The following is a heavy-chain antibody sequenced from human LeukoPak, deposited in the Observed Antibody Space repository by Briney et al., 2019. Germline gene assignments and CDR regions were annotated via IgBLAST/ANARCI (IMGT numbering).Heavy chain of an antibody. D-gene: IGHD3-22*01. J-gene: IGHJ5*02. CDR1: GGSISSGGYS. Sequence: SQTLSLTCAVSGGSISSGGYSWSWIRQPPGKGLEWIGYIYHSGSTYYNPSLKSRVTISVDRSKNQFSLKPSSVTAADTAVYYCARGLLGQYYDSSGLRLWFDPWGQGTLVTVSS. V-gene: IGHV4-30-2*01. CDR3: ARGLLGQYYDSSGLRLWFDP. CDR2: IYHSGST.